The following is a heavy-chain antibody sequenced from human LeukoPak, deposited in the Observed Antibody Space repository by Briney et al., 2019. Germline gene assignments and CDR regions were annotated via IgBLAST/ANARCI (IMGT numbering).Heavy chain of an antibody. D-gene: IGHD6-13*01. V-gene: IGHV3-23*01. Sequence: GGSLRLSCAASGFTFSSYAMSWVRQAPGKGLEWVSAISGSGGSTYYADSVKGRFTISRDNSKNTLYLQMNSLRAEDTAVYYCAKGTFGGSRWYCFDYWGQGTLVTVSS. CDR2: ISGSGGST. CDR1: GFTFSSYA. CDR3: AKGTFGGSRWYCFDY. J-gene: IGHJ4*02.